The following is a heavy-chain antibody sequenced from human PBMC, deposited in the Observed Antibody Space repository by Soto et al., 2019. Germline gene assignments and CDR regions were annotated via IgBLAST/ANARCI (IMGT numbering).Heavy chain of an antibody. CDR1: GGSISSSRCH. Sequence: SETLSLTCTVSGGSISSSRCHWGWIRQPPGKGLEWIATIKSSGNTYYNPSLLSRVTISVDTSKNEFSLRLSSVTAADTAVYYCARLNGYFVSTNCHGYYGIDVCGQGTTVPVSS. V-gene: IGHV4-39*01. CDR2: IKSSGNT. J-gene: IGHJ6*02. D-gene: IGHD2-2*03. CDR3: ARLNGYFVSTNCHGYYGIDV.